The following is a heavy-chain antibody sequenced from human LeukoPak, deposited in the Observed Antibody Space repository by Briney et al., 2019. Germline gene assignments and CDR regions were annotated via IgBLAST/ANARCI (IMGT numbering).Heavy chain of an antibody. CDR3: ASTHSNGGAFDI. D-gene: IGHD2-8*01. Sequence: SETLFLTCTVSGGSISSGFYYWSWIRQPAGKGLEWIGRIYSSGSTNYNPSLKSRVSISVDTSKNHFSLNLSSVTAADTAVYYCASTHSNGGAFDIWDQGTVVTVSS. J-gene: IGHJ3*02. CDR2: IYSSGST. V-gene: IGHV4-61*02. CDR1: GGSISSGFYY.